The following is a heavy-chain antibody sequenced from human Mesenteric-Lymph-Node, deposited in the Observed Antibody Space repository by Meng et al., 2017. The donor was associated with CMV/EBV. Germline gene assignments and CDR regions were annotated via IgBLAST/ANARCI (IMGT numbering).Heavy chain of an antibody. CDR3: ARDRDTDWYSPFDY. CDR2: INPKTGGR. Sequence: QVQLVQSGAEVKKPGASVRVSCKASGYTFIDYYINWVRQAPGQGLEWMGRINPKTGGRSYAQNFQGRVTMTRDTSINTAYMEVNRLNSDDTAMYYCARDRDTDWYSPFDYWGPGTRVTVPQ. V-gene: IGHV1-2*06. CDR1: GYTFIDYY. D-gene: IGHD3-9*01. J-gene: IGHJ4*02.